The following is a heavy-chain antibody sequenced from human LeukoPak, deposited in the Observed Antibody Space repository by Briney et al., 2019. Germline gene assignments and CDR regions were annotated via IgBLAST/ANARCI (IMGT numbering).Heavy chain of an antibody. CDR2: IYSGGST. J-gene: IGHJ4*02. CDR1: GFTLSRHY. D-gene: IGHD3-22*01. CDR3: ARDYYDSSGAGSL. V-gene: IGHV3-53*05. Sequence: GGALRLSCAAPGFTLSRHYMSWVRQAPGKGLEGVSVIYSGGSTYYADSVKGQFTISRDNSKNTLYLQMNSLRAEDTAVYYCARDYYDSSGAGSLWGQGTLVTVSS.